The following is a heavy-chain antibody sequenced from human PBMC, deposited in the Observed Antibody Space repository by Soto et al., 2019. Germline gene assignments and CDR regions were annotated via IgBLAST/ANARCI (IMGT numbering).Heavy chain of an antibody. Sequence: SETLSLTCTVSGGSISSSSYYWGWIRQPPGKGLEWIGSIYYSGSTYYNPSLKSRVTISVDTSKNQFSLKLSSVTAADTAVYYCAMRRGTPNPWGLFPYWFDPWGQGTLVTVSS. CDR3: AMRRGTPNPWGLFPYWFDP. CDR2: IYYSGST. D-gene: IGHD3-10*01. J-gene: IGHJ5*02. V-gene: IGHV4-39*01. CDR1: GGSISSSSYY.